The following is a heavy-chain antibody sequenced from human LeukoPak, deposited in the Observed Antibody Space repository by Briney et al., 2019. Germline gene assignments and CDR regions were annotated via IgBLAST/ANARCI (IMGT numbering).Heavy chain of an antibody. J-gene: IGHJ4*02. Sequence: ASVKVSCKASGYTFTGYYMHWVRQAPGQGLEWMGWINPNSGGTIYAQKFQGRVTMTEDTSTDTAYMELSSLRSEDTAVYYCATAQTLSWLFDYWGQGTLVTVSS. CDR1: GYTFTGYY. D-gene: IGHD6-13*01. V-gene: IGHV1-2*02. CDR3: ATAQTLSWLFDY. CDR2: INPNSGGT.